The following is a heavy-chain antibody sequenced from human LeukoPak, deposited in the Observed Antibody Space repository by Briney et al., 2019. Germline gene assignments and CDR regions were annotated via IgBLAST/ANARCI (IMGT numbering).Heavy chain of an antibody. D-gene: IGHD1-1*01. V-gene: IGHV4-59*08. J-gene: IGHJ4*02. CDR1: GGSISSYY. CDR3: ARLNGGY. CDR2: IDYSGST. Sequence: PSETLSLTCTVSGGSISSYYWSWIRQPPGKGLEWIGYIDYSGSTNCSPSLRSRVTISVDRSKNQFSLKVRSVTAADTAVYYCARLNGGYWGQGTLVTVSS.